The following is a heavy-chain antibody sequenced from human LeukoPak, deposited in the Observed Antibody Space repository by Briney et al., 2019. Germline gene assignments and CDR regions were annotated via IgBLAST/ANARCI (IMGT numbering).Heavy chain of an antibody. CDR2: IFTSDGST. V-gene: IGHV3-23*01. CDR3: ARAQVVPAAMRHYYYYYGMDA. J-gene: IGHJ6*02. D-gene: IGHD2-2*01. Sequence: AGGSLRLSCAASGFIFSNFAMSWVRQAPGKGLEWVSAIFTSDGSTYYADSVKGRFTISRDNSKNTLYLQMNSLRAEDTAVYYCARAQVVPAAMRHYYYYYGMDAWGQGTTVTVFS. CDR1: GFIFSNFA.